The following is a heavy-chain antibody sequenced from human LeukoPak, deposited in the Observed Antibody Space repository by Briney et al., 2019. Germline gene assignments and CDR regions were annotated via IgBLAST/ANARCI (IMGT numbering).Heavy chain of an antibody. J-gene: IGHJ5*02. D-gene: IGHD2-2*01. CDR3: TRERSTPGINWFDP. Sequence: PSETLSLTCAVYGESFSAYSWNWIRQSPGKGLEWIGEINHSGSTNYNPSLKSRVTMSVDTSKNQTSKRQFSLKLNSVTAADTAVYYCTRERSTPGINWFDPWGQGTLVTVSS. CDR2: INHSGST. V-gene: IGHV4-34*01. CDR1: GESFSAYS.